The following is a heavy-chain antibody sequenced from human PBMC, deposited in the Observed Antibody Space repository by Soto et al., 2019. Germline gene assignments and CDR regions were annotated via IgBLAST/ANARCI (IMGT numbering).Heavy chain of an antibody. Sequence: GGSLRLSCAASGFTFSSYGMHWVRQAPGKGLEWVAVIWYDGSNKYYADSVKGRFTISRDNSKNTLYLQMNSLRAEDTAVYYCARGRDTAMAGVYYYYGMDVWGQGTTVTVSS. CDR3: ARGRDTAMAGVYYYYGMDV. CDR1: GFTFSSYG. CDR2: IWYDGSNK. D-gene: IGHD5-18*01. J-gene: IGHJ6*02. V-gene: IGHV3-33*01.